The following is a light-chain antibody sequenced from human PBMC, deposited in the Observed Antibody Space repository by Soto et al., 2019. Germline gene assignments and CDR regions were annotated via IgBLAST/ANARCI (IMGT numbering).Light chain of an antibody. CDR2: VAS. J-gene: IGKJ5*01. V-gene: IGKV1-17*01. CDR1: QGIRNY. CDR3: LQHNTYTYT. Sequence: IQMTQSPSSLSASVGDTVTVTCRASQGIRNYLNWFQQKPGKAPKRLISVASTLQSGVPSRFSGSGSGTEFTLTISSLQPEDSATYYCLQHNTYTYTFGQGTRLEIK.